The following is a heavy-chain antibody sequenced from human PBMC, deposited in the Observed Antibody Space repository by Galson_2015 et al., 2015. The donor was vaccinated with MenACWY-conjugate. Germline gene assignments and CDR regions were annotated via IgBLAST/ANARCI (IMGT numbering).Heavy chain of an antibody. D-gene: IGHD3-3*02. J-gene: IGHJ4*02. CDR1: YW. Sequence: YWWAWIRQPPGKGLEWIGYMYYSGSANYNPSLKSRVTISVDTSKNQFSLTMTSVTAADTAVYYCARGVNLASMAGYWGQGTLVTGSS. V-gene: IGHV4-59*01. CDR2: MYYSGSA. CDR3: ARGVNLASMAGY.